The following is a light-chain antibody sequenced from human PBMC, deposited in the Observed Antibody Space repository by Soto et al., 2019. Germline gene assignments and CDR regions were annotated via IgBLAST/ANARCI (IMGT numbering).Light chain of an antibody. J-gene: IGKJ1*01. Sequence: DIQMTQSPSTLSASGGDRVTITCRASQSISSWLAWYPQKPGKAPKLLIYDASSFESGVPSRVSGSGSGTAFTLTISSLQPDDFATYYCQQYNSYSTFGQGTKVEIK. CDR2: DAS. CDR3: QQYNSYST. V-gene: IGKV1-5*01. CDR1: QSISSW.